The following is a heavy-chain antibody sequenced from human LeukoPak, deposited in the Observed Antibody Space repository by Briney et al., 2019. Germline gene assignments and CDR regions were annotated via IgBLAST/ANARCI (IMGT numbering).Heavy chain of an antibody. Sequence: GGSLRLSCAASGFSFSIYAMSWVRQAPGKGLEWVSGLSGSGGDTYYADSVKGRFTISRDNSKNTLYLQMNSLRAEDTAVYYCAKDYYGSGSYYTYRYFDYWGQGTLVTVSS. J-gene: IGHJ4*02. CDR2: LSGSGGDT. D-gene: IGHD3-10*01. CDR1: GFSFSIYA. V-gene: IGHV3-23*01. CDR3: AKDYYGSGSYYTYRYFDY.